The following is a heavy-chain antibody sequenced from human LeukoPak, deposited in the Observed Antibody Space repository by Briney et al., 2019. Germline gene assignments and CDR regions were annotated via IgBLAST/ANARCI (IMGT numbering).Heavy chain of an antibody. J-gene: IGHJ4*02. CDR1: GGSFSGYY. Sequence: SETLSLTCAVYGGSFSGYYWSWIRQPPGKGLEWIGEINHSGSTNYNPSLKSPVTISVDTSKNHFSLNLRSVTAADTAVYYCARDSPTSISDFDYWGQGTLVTVSS. D-gene: IGHD2-2*02. CDR3: ARDSPTSISDFDY. CDR2: INHSGST. V-gene: IGHV4-34*01.